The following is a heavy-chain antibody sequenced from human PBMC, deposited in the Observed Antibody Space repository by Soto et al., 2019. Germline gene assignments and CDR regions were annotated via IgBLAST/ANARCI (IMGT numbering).Heavy chain of an antibody. V-gene: IGHV3-53*01. CDR2: IYSGGST. CDR3: AREDEAAAKS. Sequence: EVQLVESGGGLIQPGGSLRLSCAASGFNVRTTYMSWVRQAPGKGLEWVAVIYSGGSTDYADSVKGRFTVSRDNSKNTLYLQMNNLRAGDTAVYYCAREDEAAAKSWGQGTLVTVYS. J-gene: IGHJ5*02. CDR1: GFNVRTTY. D-gene: IGHD6-13*01.